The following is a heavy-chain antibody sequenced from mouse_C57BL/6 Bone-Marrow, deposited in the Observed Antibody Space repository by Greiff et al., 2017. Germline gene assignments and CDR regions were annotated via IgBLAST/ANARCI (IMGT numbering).Heavy chain of an antibody. D-gene: IGHD2-12*01. J-gene: IGHJ3*01. V-gene: IGHV5-17*01. CDR3: AKGYSSWFAY. Sequence: EVKLMESGGGLVKPGGSLTLSCAASGFTFSDYGMHWVRQAPEKGLEWVAYISSGSSTIYYADTVKGRFTISRENAKNTLFLQMTSLRSEDTAMYYCAKGYSSWFAYWGQGTLVTVSA. CDR2: ISSGSSTI. CDR1: GFTFSDYG.